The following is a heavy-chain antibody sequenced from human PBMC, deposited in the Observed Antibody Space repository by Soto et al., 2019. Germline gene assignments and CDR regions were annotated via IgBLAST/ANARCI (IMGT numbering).Heavy chain of an antibody. CDR1: GYTFSSFG. V-gene: IGHV1-18*01. Sequence: ASVKVSCKASGYTFSSFGINWVRQAPGQGLEWVGWVSVYNDDTKYAQNFQGRVSLTTDTSTSTTYMEVGSLRSDDTAVYYCARTCRSGGSCYHEYWGEGTLVTVPQ. D-gene: IGHD2-15*01. CDR3: ARTCRSGGSCYHEY. J-gene: IGHJ4*02. CDR2: VSVYNDDT.